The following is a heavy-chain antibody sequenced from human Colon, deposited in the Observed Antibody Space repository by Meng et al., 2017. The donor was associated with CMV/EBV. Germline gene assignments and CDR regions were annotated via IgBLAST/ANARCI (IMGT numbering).Heavy chain of an antibody. D-gene: IGHD2-2*01. CDR1: GFTFSSYS. J-gene: IGHJ4*02. CDR3: ARADPSGDNVVVPAAVG. V-gene: IGHV3-48*02. Sequence: GESLKISCAASGFTFSSYSMNWVRQAPGKGLEWVSYISSGSSTIYYADSVKGRFTISRDNAKNSLYLQMNSLRDEDTAVYYCARADPSGDNVVVPAAVGWGQGTLVTVSS. CDR2: ISSGSSTI.